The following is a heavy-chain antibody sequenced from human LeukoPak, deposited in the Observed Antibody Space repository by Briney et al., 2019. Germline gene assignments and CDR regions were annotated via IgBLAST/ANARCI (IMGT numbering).Heavy chain of an antibody. V-gene: IGHV4-59*01. CDR1: GGSISSYY. J-gene: IGHJ4*02. CDR2: IYYSGST. D-gene: IGHD6-13*01. CDR3: ARVTRHTGYSSSWFYYFDY. Sequence: SETLSLTCTVSGGSISSYYWSWIRQPPGKGLEWIGYIYYSGSTNYNPSLKSRVTISVDTSKNQFSLKLSSVTAADTAVYYCARVTRHTGYSSSWFYYFDYWGQGTLVTVSS.